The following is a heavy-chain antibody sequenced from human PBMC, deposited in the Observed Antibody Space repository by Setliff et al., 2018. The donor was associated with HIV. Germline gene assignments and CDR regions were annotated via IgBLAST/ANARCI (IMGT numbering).Heavy chain of an antibody. V-gene: IGHV4-38-2*01. J-gene: IGHJ4*02. Sequence: SETLSLTCDVSGSSIISGDHHWGWIRQPPGKGLEWIGTFYQSGNTYYNPSLKSRVTISVDKSKNQFSLKLASVTAADTAVYYCASGEPYYYDSTGYSGNYFDYWGQGTLVTV. CDR3: ASGEPYYYDSTGYSGNYFDY. CDR2: FYQSGNT. CDR1: GSSIISGDHH. D-gene: IGHD3-22*01.